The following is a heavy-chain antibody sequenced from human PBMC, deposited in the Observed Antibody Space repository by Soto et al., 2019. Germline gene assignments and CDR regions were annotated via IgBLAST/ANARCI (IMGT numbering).Heavy chain of an antibody. CDR2: INSDGRVT. J-gene: IGHJ4*02. D-gene: IGHD2-21*02. Sequence: PGGALRLTCAASGFTFSSDWMHWVRQAPGKGLEWVADINSDGRVTKYVDYVKGRFTISRNNAKNTFYLQLKILGAEDTAVYYCARAAKFKYGGNYGFDYWGQGTLVTVSS. CDR3: ARAAKFKYGGNYGFDY. CDR1: GFTFSSDW. V-gene: IGHV3-74*01.